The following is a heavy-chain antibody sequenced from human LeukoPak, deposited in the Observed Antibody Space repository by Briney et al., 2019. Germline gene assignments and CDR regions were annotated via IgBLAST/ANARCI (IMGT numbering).Heavy chain of an antibody. CDR2: IHYSGST. Sequence: PSETLSLTCTVSGGSISNSYWSWIRQPPGKGLEWIGYIHYSGSTNYNPSLKSRVTTSVDTSKNQVSLKLTSVTAADTAVYYCAGGLRDGAFDYWGQGTLVTVSS. V-gene: IGHV4-59*08. CDR3: AGGLRDGAFDY. CDR1: GGSISNSY. J-gene: IGHJ4*02. D-gene: IGHD3-10*01.